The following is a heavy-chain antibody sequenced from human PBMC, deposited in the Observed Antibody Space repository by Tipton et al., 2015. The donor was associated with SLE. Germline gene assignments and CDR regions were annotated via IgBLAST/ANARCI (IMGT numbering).Heavy chain of an antibody. J-gene: IGHJ4*02. CDR2: INHSGST. D-gene: IGHD3-10*01. Sequence: TLSLTCAVYGGSFSGYYWSWSRQPPGKGLEWIGEINHSGSTNYNPSLKSRVTISVDTSKNQFSLKLSSVTAADTAVYYCARGTRGVIYYWGQGTLVTVSS. CDR1: GGSFSGYY. V-gene: IGHV4-34*01. CDR3: ARGTRGVIYY.